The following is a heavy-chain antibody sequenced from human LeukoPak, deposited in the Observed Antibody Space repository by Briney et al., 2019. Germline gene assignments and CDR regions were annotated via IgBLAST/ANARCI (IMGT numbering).Heavy chain of an antibody. D-gene: IGHD3-10*01. CDR1: GFTFSNYW. J-gene: IGHJ4*02. Sequence: GSLRLSCAASGFTFSNYWMSWVRQAPGKGLEWVANIKQDGSDKYYVGSVKGRFTISRDNANNSVYLQINSLRAEDTAVYYCARAVRETDYWGQGTLVTVSS. CDR3: ARAVRETDY. CDR2: IKQDGSDK. V-gene: IGHV3-7*04.